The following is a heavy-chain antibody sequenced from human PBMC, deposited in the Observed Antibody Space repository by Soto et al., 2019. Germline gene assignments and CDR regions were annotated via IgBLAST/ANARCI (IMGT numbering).Heavy chain of an antibody. J-gene: IGHJ3*02. CDR3: ARDGYSGRSDGFDI. CDR2: ISYDGNSE. D-gene: IGHD1-26*01. Sequence: QVQLVESGGGVVQPGMSLRLSCAASGFSFGAYTMHWVRQPPGKGLEWVAAISYDGNSEEYTDPVKGRITASRDNFKNTVSLQMNGLKSEDTAVYYCARDGYSGRSDGFDIWGQGTMVTVSS. CDR1: GFSFGAYT. V-gene: IGHV3-30-3*01.